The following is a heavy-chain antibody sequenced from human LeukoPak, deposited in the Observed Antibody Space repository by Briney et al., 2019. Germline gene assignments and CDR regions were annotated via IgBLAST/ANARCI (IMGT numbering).Heavy chain of an antibody. CDR3: TRSSSSDYYYYYMDV. CDR1: SGSISSYY. Sequence: SETLSLTCTVSSGSISSYYWSWIRQPPGKGLEWIGRIYTSGNTNYNPSLKSRVTISVDTSKTQFSLKLSSVTAADTAVYYCTRSSSSDYYYYYMDVWGKGTTVTVSS. J-gene: IGHJ6*03. V-gene: IGHV4-4*08. D-gene: IGHD6-6*01. CDR2: IYTSGNT.